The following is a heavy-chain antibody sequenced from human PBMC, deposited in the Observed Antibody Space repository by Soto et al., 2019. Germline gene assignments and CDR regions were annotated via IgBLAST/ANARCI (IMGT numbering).Heavy chain of an antibody. Sequence: QLQLQESGSGLVKPSQTLSLTCAVSGGSISSGGYSWSWIRQPPGKGLEWIGYIYHSGSTYYNPSLMSRVTISVDRSKNQFSLKLSSVTAADTAVYYCASYYGPLNYFDYWGQGTLVTVSS. CDR1: GGSISSGGYS. D-gene: IGHD4-17*01. CDR2: IYHSGST. CDR3: ASYYGPLNYFDY. V-gene: IGHV4-30-2*01. J-gene: IGHJ4*02.